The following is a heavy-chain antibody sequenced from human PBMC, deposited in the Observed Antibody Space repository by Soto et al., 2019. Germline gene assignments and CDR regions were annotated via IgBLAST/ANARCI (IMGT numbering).Heavy chain of an antibody. CDR1: GYTSTSYG. CDR3: ARDQRGQLAPYYYYGRDV. V-gene: IGHV1-18*01. J-gene: IGHJ6*02. CDR2: ISAYNGNT. Sequence: GASVKVSCKASGYTSTSYGISWVRQAPGQGLEWMGWISAYNGNTNYAQKLQGRVTMTTDTFTSTAYMELRSLRSDDTAVYYCARDQRGQLAPYYYYGRDVWGQGTTVTVSS. D-gene: IGHD6-6*01.